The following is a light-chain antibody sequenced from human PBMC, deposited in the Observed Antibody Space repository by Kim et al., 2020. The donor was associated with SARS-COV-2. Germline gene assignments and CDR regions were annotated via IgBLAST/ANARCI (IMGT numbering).Light chain of an antibody. J-gene: IGKJ4*01. Sequence: SPGERAPLSCRASQSVSSNLAWYQQRPGQAPSLLIYAASIRATGIPARFSGSGSGTEFTLTISSLQSEDFAVYYCQQYNNWPPELTFGGGTKVEI. CDR3: QQYNNWPPELT. V-gene: IGKV3-15*01. CDR1: QSVSSN. CDR2: AAS.